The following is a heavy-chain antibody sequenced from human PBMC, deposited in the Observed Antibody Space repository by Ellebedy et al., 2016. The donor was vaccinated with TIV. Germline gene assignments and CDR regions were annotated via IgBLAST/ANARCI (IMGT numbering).Heavy chain of an antibody. D-gene: IGHD1-14*01. V-gene: IGHV5-51*01. J-gene: IGHJ6*02. Sequence: GGSLRLSXQASGYNFNNFWIAWVRQMPGKCLEWLGSIYPRDSDTKTNPSFQGQVTISVETSSNTAYLQWRSLKASDSGIYYCARLGPPEISYYFGMDVWGLGTTVTVSS. CDR1: GYNFNNFW. CDR2: IYPRDSDT. CDR3: ARLGPPEISYYFGMDV.